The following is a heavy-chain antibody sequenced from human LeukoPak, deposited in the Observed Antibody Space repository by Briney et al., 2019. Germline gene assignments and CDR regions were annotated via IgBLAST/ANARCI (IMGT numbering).Heavy chain of an antibody. CDR2: IYVGDSDT. Sequence: HGESLKISCKGSGYSFSTYWIAWVRQMPGKGLEWMGIIYVGDSDTRYSPSFQGQVTMSADKSSSTAYLQWSSLTASDTAMYYCARTGFSSTWAFDFWGQGTLVTVSS. CDR1: GYSFSTYW. J-gene: IGHJ4*02. V-gene: IGHV5-51*01. CDR3: ARTGFSSTWAFDF. D-gene: IGHD6-13*01.